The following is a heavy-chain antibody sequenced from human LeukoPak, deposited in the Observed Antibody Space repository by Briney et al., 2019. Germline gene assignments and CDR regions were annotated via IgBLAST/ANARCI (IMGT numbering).Heavy chain of an antibody. D-gene: IGHD2-2*01. J-gene: IGHJ4*02. CDR2: ISSSSSYI. Sequence: GGSLRLSCAASGFTFSSYSMNWVRQAPGKGLEWVSSISSSSSYIYYADSVKGRFTISRDNAKNSLYLQMNSLRAEDTAVYYCARDPQGIVVVPAATRADFDYWGQGTLVTVSS. V-gene: IGHV3-21*01. CDR3: ARDPQGIVVVPAATRADFDY. CDR1: GFTFSSYS.